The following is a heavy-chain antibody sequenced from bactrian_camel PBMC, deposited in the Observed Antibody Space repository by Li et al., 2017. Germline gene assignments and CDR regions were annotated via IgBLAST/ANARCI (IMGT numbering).Heavy chain of an antibody. CDR2: IATGSGNT. D-gene: IGHD3*01. CDR1: GYTYNRNC. V-gene: IGHV3S1*01. Sequence: HVQLVESGGGSVEAGGSLRLSCAASGYTYNRNCMAWFRQAPGKEREGVARIATGSGNTYYADSVKGRFTISQDNAKNTLYLQMNSLKIEDTAVYYCALGSSRQATMTARGKGTQVTVS. J-gene: IGHJ4*01.